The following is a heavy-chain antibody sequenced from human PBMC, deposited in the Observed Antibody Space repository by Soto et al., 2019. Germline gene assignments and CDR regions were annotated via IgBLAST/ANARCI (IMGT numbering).Heavy chain of an antibody. D-gene: IGHD5-18*01. CDR3: ARDRIQFSVDV. CDR1: GGSINSGGHY. J-gene: IGHJ6*02. Sequence: QVQLQESGPGLVKPSQTLSLTCSVSGGSINSGGHYWSWIRQHPGKGLEWIGHIYKTGSTDFNPSLEDRLTISIDTSKNQFSLSLRSVTDADTAVYYCARDRIQFSVDVWGQWTTVTVSS. V-gene: IGHV4-31*03. CDR2: IYKTGST.